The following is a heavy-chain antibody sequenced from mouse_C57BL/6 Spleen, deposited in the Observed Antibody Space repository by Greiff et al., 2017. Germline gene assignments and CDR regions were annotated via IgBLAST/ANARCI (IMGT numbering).Heavy chain of an antibody. CDR3: ARVGGYYPMDY. CDR1: GYSITSGYY. Sequence: EVQLQQSGPGLVKPSQSLSLTCSVTGYSITSGYYWNWIRQFPGNKLEWMGYISYDGSNNYNPSLKNRISITRDTSKNQFFLKLNSVTTEDTATYYCARVGGYYPMDYWGQGTSVTVSS. D-gene: IGHD3-1*01. CDR2: ISYDGSN. J-gene: IGHJ4*01. V-gene: IGHV3-6*01.